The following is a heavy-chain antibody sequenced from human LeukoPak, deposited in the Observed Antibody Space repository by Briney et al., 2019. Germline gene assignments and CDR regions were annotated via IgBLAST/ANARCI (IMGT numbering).Heavy chain of an antibody. V-gene: IGHV1-69*05. CDR1: GGTFSSYA. J-gene: IGHJ3*02. CDR3: ASPVLRYRWYVFDI. Sequence: GASVKVSCKASGGTFSSYAISWVRQAPGQGLEWMGGIIPIFGTANYAQKFQGRVTITTDESTSTAYMELSSLRSEDTAVYYCASPVLRYRWYVFDIWGQGTMVTVSS. D-gene: IGHD3-9*01. CDR2: IIPIFGTA.